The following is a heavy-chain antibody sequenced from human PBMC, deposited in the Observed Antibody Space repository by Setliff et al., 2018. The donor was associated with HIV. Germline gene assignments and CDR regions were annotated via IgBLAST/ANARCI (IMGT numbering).Heavy chain of an antibody. J-gene: IGHJ3*01. D-gene: IGHD5-18*01. V-gene: IGHV4-4*07. Sequence: SETLSLTCLVSGGSISSYYWSWIRQSAGKGLEWIGRIYSSGSTKYNPSLKTRVTIMVDTSKNQFSLKLGSVTAADTAVYYCAREWSYGAFDTFDVWGQGTMVTVSS. CDR1: GGSISSYY. CDR2: IYSSGST. CDR3: AREWSYGAFDTFDV.